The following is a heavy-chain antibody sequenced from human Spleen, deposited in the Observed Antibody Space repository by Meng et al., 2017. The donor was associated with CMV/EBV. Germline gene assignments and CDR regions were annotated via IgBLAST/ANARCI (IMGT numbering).Heavy chain of an antibody. V-gene: IGHV4-34*01. Sequence: RYYWNWRRQPRGKGLEWMGELTHSGSTNYNPSHKSRVTLSLDTSKHQFSLKLNSVAAADTAVYYCARGQSRIIHLPRTLLHHHYFDSWGQGVLVTVSS. CDR3: ARGQSRIIHLPRTLLHHHYFDS. CDR1: RYY. CDR2: LTHSGST. J-gene: IGHJ4*02. D-gene: IGHD3-3*01.